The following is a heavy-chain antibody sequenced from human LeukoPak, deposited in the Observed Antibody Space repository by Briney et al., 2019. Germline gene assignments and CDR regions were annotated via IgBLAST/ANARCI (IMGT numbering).Heavy chain of an antibody. CDR3: ARDPIAAAGY. V-gene: IGHV3-23*01. D-gene: IGHD6-13*01. J-gene: IGHJ4*02. Sequence: GGSLRLPCAASGFTFSSYAMTWVRQAPGKGLEWVSTISGSGGSTYYADSVKGRFTISRDNAKNSLYLQMNSLRAEDTAVYYCARDPIAAAGYWGQGTLVTVSS. CDR1: GFTFSSYA. CDR2: ISGSGGST.